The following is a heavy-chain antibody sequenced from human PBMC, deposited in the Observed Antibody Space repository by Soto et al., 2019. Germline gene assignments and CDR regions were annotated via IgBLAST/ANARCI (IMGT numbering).Heavy chain of an antibody. CDR1: GYTVTGYY. V-gene: IGHV1-2*04. J-gene: IGHJ4*02. CDR3: ARDRGAAAGPDYLDY. CDR2: INPNSGGT. D-gene: IGHD6-13*01. Sequence: ASVKVACKASGYTVTGYYMHWVRQAPGQGLEWMGWINPNSGGTNYAQKFQGWVTMTRDTSISTAYMELSRLRSDDTAVYYCARDRGAAAGPDYLDYWGQGTLVTVS.